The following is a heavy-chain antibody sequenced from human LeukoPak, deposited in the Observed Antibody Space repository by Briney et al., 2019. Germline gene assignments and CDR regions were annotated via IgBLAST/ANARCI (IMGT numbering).Heavy chain of an antibody. D-gene: IGHD4-23*01. CDR2: IHYSGST. Sequence: SETLSLTCSVSGASISSHYWSWIRQPPGKGLEWIGYIHYSGSTNYNPSLKSRVTISVDTSKNQFSLKLSSVTAADTAVYYCARLAAGGKGYYGMDVWGQGTTVTVSS. CDR1: GASISSHY. J-gene: IGHJ6*02. CDR3: ARLAAGGKGYYGMDV. V-gene: IGHV4-59*08.